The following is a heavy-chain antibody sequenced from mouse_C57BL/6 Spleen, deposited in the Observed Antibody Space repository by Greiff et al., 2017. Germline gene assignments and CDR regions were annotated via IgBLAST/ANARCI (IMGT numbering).Heavy chain of an antibody. Sequence: EVQGVESGGGLVKPGGSLKLSCAASGFTFSSYAMSWVRQTPEKRLEWVAIIRAGGSYTYYPDNVKGRFTISRDNAKNNLYLQMSHLKSEDTAMYYCARDRGSGTHFDYWGQGTTLTVSS. D-gene: IGHD4-1*01. CDR2: IRAGGSYT. CDR3: ARDRGSGTHFDY. CDR1: GFTFSSYA. J-gene: IGHJ2*01. V-gene: IGHV5-4*01.